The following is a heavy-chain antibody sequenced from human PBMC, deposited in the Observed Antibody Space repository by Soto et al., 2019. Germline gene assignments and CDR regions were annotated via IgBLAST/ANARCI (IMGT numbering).Heavy chain of an antibody. D-gene: IGHD2-15*01. CDR2: VYPSGTT. Sequence: PSETLSLTCAISGDSISSSNWWSWFRLPPGKGLEWIGEVYPSGTTNYKPSLKSRVTISVDKSKNQFSLKLSSVTAADTAVYYCARVLLARFDYWGQGALVTVSS. CDR3: ARVLLARFDY. CDR1: GDSISSSNW. V-gene: IGHV4-4*02. J-gene: IGHJ4*02.